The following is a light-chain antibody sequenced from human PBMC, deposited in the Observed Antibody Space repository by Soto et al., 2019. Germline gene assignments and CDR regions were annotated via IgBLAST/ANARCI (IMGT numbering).Light chain of an antibody. CDR3: QQYGYSPIT. CDR1: QSVSSN. Sequence: EIVLTQSPGTLSLSPGERATLSCRASQSVSSNLARYQHKPGQAPRLLIYAASSRATGSPDRFSGGGSGTDFTLTISRLEPEDFAVYYCQQYGYSPITFGQGTRLEIK. CDR2: AAS. V-gene: IGKV3-20*01. J-gene: IGKJ5*01.